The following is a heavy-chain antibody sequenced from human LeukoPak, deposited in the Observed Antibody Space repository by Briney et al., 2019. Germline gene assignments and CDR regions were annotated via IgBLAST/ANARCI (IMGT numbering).Heavy chain of an antibody. V-gene: IGHV3-30-3*01. J-gene: IGHJ5*02. CDR1: GFTFSSNA. CDR2: ISYDGSNK. D-gene: IGHD3-22*01. CDR3: AKDGLKYYDSSGYP. Sequence: GGSLRLSCAASGFTFSSNAMHWVRQAPGKGLEWVAVISYDGSNKYYADSVKGRFTISRDNSKNTLYLQMNSLRAEDTAVYYCAKDGLKYYDSSGYPWGQGTLVTVSS.